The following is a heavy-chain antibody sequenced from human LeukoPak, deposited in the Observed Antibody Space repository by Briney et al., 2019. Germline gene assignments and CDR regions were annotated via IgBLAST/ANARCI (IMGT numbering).Heavy chain of an antibody. J-gene: IGHJ4*02. CDR2: IYYSGST. CDR1: GGSISSYY. D-gene: IGHD6-13*01. Sequence: PSETLSLTCTVSGGSISSYYWSWIRQPPGKGLEWIGYIYYSGSTNYNPSLKSRVTISVDTSKNQFSLKLSSVTAADTAVYYCARVYYSSSWSNYFDYWGQGTLVTVSS. V-gene: IGHV4-59*01. CDR3: ARVYYSSSWSNYFDY.